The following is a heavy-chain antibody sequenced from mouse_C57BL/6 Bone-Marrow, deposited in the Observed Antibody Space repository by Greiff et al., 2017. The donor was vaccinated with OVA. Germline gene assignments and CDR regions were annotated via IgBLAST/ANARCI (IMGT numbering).Heavy chain of an antibody. CDR3: ARCGNYDYFDY. CDR2: ITPNNGGT. V-gene: IGHV1-18*01. CDR1: GYTFTDYN. D-gene: IGHD2-1*01. Sequence: VQLQQSGPELVKPGASVKIPCKASGYTFTDYNMDWVKQSHGKSLEWIGDITPNNGGTIYNQKFKGKATLTVDKSSSTAYMALRSLTSEDTAVYYCARCGNYDYFDYWGQGTTLTVSS. J-gene: IGHJ2*01.